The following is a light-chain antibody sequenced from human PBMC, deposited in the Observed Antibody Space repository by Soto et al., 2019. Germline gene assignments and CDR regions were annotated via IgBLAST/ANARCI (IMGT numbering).Light chain of an antibody. CDR3: QQYNSYWT. V-gene: IGKV1-5*01. CDR2: DAS. CDR1: ERISSW. J-gene: IGKJ1*01. Sequence: DIQMTQYPSTLSASVGDRVTITCRASERISSWLAWYQQKPGKAPKLLIYDASSLESGVPSRFSGSGSGTEFTLTISSLQPDDFATYYCQQYNSYWTFGQGTKVDI.